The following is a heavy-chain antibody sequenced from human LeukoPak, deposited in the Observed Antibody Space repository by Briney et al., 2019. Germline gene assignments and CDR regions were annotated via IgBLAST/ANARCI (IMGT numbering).Heavy chain of an antibody. D-gene: IGHD3-10*01. CDR2: INPNSGGT. V-gene: IGHV1-2*02. CDR1: GYTFTGYY. CDR3: ARPGHYYGSGSYHDH. J-gene: IGHJ4*02. Sequence: ASVKVSCKASGYTFTGYYMHWVRQAPGQGLEWMGWINPNSGGTNYAQKFQGRVTMTRDTSISTAYMELSRLRSEDTAVYYCARPGHYYGSGSYHDHWGQGTLVSVSS.